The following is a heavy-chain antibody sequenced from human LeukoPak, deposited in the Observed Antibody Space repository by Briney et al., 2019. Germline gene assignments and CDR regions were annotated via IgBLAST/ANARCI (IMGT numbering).Heavy chain of an antibody. D-gene: IGHD6-13*01. V-gene: IGHV3-21*01. CDR2: TTPTSTSI. Sequence: GGSLRLSCAASGIAFRSFTTNWVRQAPGKGLEWVSSTTPTSTSIFYADSVRGRFTISRDNAKNSLYLQMNSLRAEDTAVYYCARDPHSSSWYDLGYWGQGTLVTVSS. J-gene: IGHJ4*02. CDR3: ARDPHSSSWYDLGY. CDR1: GIAFRSFT.